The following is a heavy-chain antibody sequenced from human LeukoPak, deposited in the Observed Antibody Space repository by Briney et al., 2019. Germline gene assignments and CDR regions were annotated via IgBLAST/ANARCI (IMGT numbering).Heavy chain of an antibody. V-gene: IGHV3-21*01. Sequence: PGGSLRLSCAASGFTFSSYSMNWVRQAPGKGLEWVSSISSSSSYIYYADSVKGRFTISRDNAKNSLYLQMNSLRAEDTAVYYCARDFLDTAMLRPYYYYYGMDVWGQGTTVTVSS. CDR3: ARDFLDTAMLRPYYYYYGMDV. J-gene: IGHJ6*02. D-gene: IGHD5-18*01. CDR2: ISSSSSYI. CDR1: GFTFSSYS.